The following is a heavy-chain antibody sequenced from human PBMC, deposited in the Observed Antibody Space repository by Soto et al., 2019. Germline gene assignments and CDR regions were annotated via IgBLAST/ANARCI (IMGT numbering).Heavy chain of an antibody. V-gene: IGHV1-69*02. Sequence: QVQLVQSGAEVKKPGSSVKVSCKASGDTFSTYTLNWVRQAPGHGLEWMGRILPVLSMSNSAQKFQGTVSMLADKSKGTAYMELRSLRSDDTAVYYGANSYGSGSRPFDYWGQGTLVTVSS. D-gene: IGHD3-10*01. J-gene: IGHJ4*02. CDR1: GDTFSTYT. CDR2: ILPVLSMS. CDR3: ANSYGSGSRPFDY.